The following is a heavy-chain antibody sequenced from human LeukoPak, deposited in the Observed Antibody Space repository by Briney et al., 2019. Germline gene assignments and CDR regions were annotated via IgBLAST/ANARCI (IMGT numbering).Heavy chain of an antibody. CDR1: GGTVGSSS. CDR2: TIPMLGTA. J-gene: IGHJ3*02. CDR3: AREKGAFDI. Sequence: ASVKVSCKASGGTVGSSSISWVRQAPGQGLEWMGGTIPMLGTAKYAQKFQGRVTIIVDKSTNTAFMELSSLRSEDTAVYYCAREKGAFDIWGQGTMVTVSS. V-gene: IGHV1-69*06.